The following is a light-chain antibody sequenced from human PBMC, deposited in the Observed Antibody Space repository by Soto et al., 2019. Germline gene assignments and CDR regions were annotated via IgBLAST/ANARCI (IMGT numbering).Light chain of an antibody. J-gene: IGKJ2*01. Sequence: DIVMTQSPDSLAVSLGERATINCKSSQSVLSSSNNKNYLTWYQQKPGQPPKLLIYWASTRESGVPDRFSGSGSGTDFTLTISSLQAEDVAVYYCQQYYGTPYTFGLGTKLEIK. CDR3: QQYYGTPYT. CDR2: WAS. CDR1: QSVLSSSNNKNY. V-gene: IGKV4-1*01.